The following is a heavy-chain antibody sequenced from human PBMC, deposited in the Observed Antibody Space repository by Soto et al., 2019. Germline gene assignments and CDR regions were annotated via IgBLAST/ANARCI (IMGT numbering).Heavy chain of an antibody. Sequence: SQTLSLTCAISGDSVSSNSAAWNWIRQSPSRGLEWLGRTYYRSKWYNDYAVSVKSRITINPDTSKNQFSLQLNSVTPEDTAVYYCARESLRFLEWLSSLLIVDGTDVWGQGTTVTVSS. V-gene: IGHV6-1*01. CDR3: ARESLRFLEWLSSLLIVDGTDV. CDR2: TYYRSKWYN. CDR1: GDSVSSNSAA. D-gene: IGHD3-3*01. J-gene: IGHJ6*02.